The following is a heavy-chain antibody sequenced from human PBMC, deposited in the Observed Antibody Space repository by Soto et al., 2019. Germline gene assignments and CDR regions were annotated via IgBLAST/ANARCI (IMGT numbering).Heavy chain of an antibody. CDR3: AKDSSYYYYYYGMDV. J-gene: IGHJ6*02. CDR1: GFTFSSYA. CDR2: ISGSGGST. V-gene: IGHV3-23*01. D-gene: IGHD6-6*01. Sequence: GGSLRLSCAASGFTFSSYAMSWVRQAPGKGLEWVSAISGSGGSTYYADSVKGRFTISRDNSKNMLYLQMNSLRAEDTAVYYCAKDSSYYYYYYGMDVWGQGTTVTVSS.